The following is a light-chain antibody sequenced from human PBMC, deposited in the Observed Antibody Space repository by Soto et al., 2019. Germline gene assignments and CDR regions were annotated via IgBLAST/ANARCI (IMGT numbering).Light chain of an antibody. CDR3: QHYNNLPRE. CDR2: GAS. J-gene: IGKJ1*01. Sequence: EILMTQSPATLSVKTGERATLCWRASQILSSTSSSYQHNPAQPPCLLIYGASTSATGIPASFSGSDSGTEFTLTICFLQSDDFAHSCCQHYNNLPREVGQGTQVDSK. CDR1: QILSST. V-gene: IGKV3-15*01.